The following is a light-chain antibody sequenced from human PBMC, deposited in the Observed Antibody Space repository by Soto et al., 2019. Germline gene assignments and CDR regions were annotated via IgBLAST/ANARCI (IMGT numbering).Light chain of an antibody. CDR3: QQYNNWPPLT. CDR2: GAS. CDR1: QSVNNN. Sequence: EIVMTQSPATLSVSPGERATLSCRASQSVNNNLAWYQQKPGQGPRLLIYGASTRATGIPARFSGSGSGTEFTLTISSLQSEDSAVYYCQQYNNWPPLTFGQGTKLEIK. J-gene: IGKJ2*01. V-gene: IGKV3-15*01.